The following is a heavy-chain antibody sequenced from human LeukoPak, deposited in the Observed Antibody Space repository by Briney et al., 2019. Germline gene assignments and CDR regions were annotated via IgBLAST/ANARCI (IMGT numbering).Heavy chain of an antibody. J-gene: IGHJ4*02. V-gene: IGHV3-48*03. D-gene: IGHD3-10*01. CDR1: GFTFSNYE. Sequence: GGSLRLSCAASGFTFSNYEMNWVRQAPGKGLEWVSYIISSGSSIYYADSVKGRFTISRDNAKNSLHLQMNSLRAEDTAVYYCARESNYHGSENYYDYWGQGTLVTVSS. CDR2: IISSGSSI. CDR3: ARESNYHGSENYYDY.